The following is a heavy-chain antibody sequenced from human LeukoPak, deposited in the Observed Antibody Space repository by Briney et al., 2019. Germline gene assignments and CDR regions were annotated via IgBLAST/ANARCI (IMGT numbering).Heavy chain of an antibody. CDR3: ARDSSGYDSAGFDY. V-gene: IGHV3-21*01. J-gene: IGHJ4*02. CDR1: GFTFSSYS. Sequence: GGSLRLSCAASGFTFSSYSMNWVRQAPGKGLEWVSSISSSSSYIYYADSVKGRFTISRDNAKNSLYQQMNSLRAEDTAVYYCARDSSGYDSAGFDYWGQGTLVTVSS. D-gene: IGHD3-22*01. CDR2: ISSSSSYI.